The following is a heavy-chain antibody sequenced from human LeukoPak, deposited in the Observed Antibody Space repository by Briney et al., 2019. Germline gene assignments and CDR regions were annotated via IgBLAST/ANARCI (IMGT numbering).Heavy chain of an antibody. CDR1: GGSISSYY. J-gene: IGHJ4*02. CDR3: ARHIAVAGKAGFDY. CDR2: IYTTGST. D-gene: IGHD6-19*01. V-gene: IGHV4-4*07. Sequence: PSETLSLTCTVSGGSISSYYWTWIRQPAGKGLEWIGRIYTTGSTNYNPSLNSRVTMSVDTSKNQFSLKLSSVTAPDTAVYYCARHIAVAGKAGFDYWGQGTLVTVSS.